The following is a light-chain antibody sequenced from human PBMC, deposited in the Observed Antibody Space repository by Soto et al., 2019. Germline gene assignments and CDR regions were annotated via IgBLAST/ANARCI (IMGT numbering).Light chain of an antibody. V-gene: IGKV3-20*01. Sequence: EIVLTQSPGTLSLSPGERATLSCRASQSVSSNYLAWYQRKPGQAPRLLIYGASSSATDIPNRFSGSGSATDFTLTITRLEPEDFAVYFCQQYGGSPPTFGQGTKVEIK. J-gene: IGKJ1*01. CDR1: QSVSSNY. CDR3: QQYGGSPPT. CDR2: GAS.